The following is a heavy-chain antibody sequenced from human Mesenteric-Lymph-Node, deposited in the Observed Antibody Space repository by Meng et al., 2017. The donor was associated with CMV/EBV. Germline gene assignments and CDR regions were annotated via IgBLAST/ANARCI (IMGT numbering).Heavy chain of an antibody. CDR2: ISGSGGST. CDR1: GFTFSSYA. CDR3: AKDRMITIFGVVTVDAFDI. Sequence: GESLKISCAASGFTFSSYAMSWVRQAPGKGLEWVSAISGSGGSTYYADSVKGRFTISRDNSKNTLYLQMNSLRAEDTAVYYCAKDRMITIFGVVTVDAFDIWGQGTMVTVSS. V-gene: IGHV3-23*01. D-gene: IGHD3-3*01. J-gene: IGHJ3*02.